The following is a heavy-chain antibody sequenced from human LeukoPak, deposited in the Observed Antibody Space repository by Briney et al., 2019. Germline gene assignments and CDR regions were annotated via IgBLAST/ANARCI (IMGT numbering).Heavy chain of an antibody. CDR2: IYSGGST. CDR3: ARFTRYSSSSYYMDV. Sequence: GGSLRLSCAASGFIVSSNYMSWVRQAPGKGLEWVSVIYSGGSTSYADSVKGRFTISRDNPKSTLYLQMNSLRADDTAVYYCARFTRYSSSSYYMDVWGKGTTVTVSS. D-gene: IGHD6-6*01. CDR1: GFIVSSNY. V-gene: IGHV3-53*01. J-gene: IGHJ6*03.